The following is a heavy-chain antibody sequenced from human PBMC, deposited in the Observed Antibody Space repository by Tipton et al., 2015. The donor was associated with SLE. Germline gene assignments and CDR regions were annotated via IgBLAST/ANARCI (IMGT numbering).Heavy chain of an antibody. D-gene: IGHD4-11*01. V-gene: IGHV3-21*01. Sequence: SLRLSCAASGFTFSSYSMNWVRQAPGKGLEWVSSISSSSSYIYYADSVKGRFTISRDNSKNTLYLQMNSLRAEDTAVYYCAKDVTPTVTTGIYYYYYYGMDVWGQGTTVTVSS. J-gene: IGHJ6*02. CDR1: GFTFSSYS. CDR2: ISSSSSYI. CDR3: AKDVTPTVTTGIYYYYYYGMDV.